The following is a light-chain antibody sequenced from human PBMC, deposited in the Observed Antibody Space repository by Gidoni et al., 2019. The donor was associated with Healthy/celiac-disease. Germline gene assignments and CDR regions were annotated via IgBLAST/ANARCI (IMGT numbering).Light chain of an antibody. CDR1: SSNIGSNT. CDR3: AAWDDSLNGGGV. V-gene: IGLV1-44*01. CDR2: SNN. Sequence: QSVLTQPPPASGTPGQRVTISCSGSSSNIGSNTVNWYQQLPGTAPKLLIYSNNQRPSGVPDRCSGSKSGTSASLALSGLQSEDETDYYCAAWDDSLNGGGVFGGGTKLTVL. J-gene: IGLJ3*02.